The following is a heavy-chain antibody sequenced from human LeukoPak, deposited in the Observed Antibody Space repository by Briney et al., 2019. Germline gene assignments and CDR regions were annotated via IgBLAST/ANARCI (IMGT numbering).Heavy chain of an antibody. CDR2: ISAYNGNT. V-gene: IGHV1-18*01. D-gene: IGHD2-2*01. CDR3: AYCSSTSCLAGDAFDI. CDR1: GYTFTSYG. Sequence: ASVKVSCKASGYTFTSYGISWVRQAPGQGLEWMGWISAYNGNTNYAQKLQGRVTMITDTSTSPAYMELRSLRSDDTAVYYCAYCSSTSCLAGDAFDIWGQGTMVTVSS. J-gene: IGHJ3*02.